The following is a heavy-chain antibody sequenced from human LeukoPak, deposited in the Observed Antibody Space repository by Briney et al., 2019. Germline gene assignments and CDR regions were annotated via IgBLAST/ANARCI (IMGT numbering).Heavy chain of an antibody. J-gene: IGHJ1*01. CDR1: GYTFTSYD. D-gene: IGHD3-22*01. CDR3: ARGGALVVVGYFQH. Sequence: GASVKVSCKASGYTFTSYDINWVRQAPGQGLEWMGWISANSGNTNYAQKFQGRVTMTTDTSTSTAYMELRSLRSDDTALYYCARGGALVVVGYFQHWGQGTLVTVSS. V-gene: IGHV1-18*01. CDR2: ISANSGNT.